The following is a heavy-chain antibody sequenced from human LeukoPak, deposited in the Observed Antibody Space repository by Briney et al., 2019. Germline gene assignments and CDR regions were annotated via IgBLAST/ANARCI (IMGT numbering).Heavy chain of an antibody. D-gene: IGHD3-10*01. CDR1: GGSISSYY. CDR2: IYTSGST. V-gene: IGHV4-4*07. CDR3: ARGNYGSGSYYNLFDY. J-gene: IGHJ4*02. Sequence: PSETLSLTCTVSGGSISSYYWSWIRQPAGKGLEWIGRIYTSGSTNYNPALKSRVTVSLDTSKKQFSLKLNSVTAADTAVYYCARGNYGSGSYYNLFDYWGQGTLVTVSS.